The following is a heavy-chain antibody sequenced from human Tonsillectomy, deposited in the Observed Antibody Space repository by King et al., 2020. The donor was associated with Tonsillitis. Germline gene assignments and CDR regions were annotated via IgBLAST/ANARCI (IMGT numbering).Heavy chain of an antibody. CDR1: GFTFSNYA. J-gene: IGHJ2*01. V-gene: IGHV3-30*04. Sequence: VQLVESGGGVVQPGRSLRLSCVASGFTFSNYAMHWVRQAPGKGLEWVAIISDDGSNKYYADSVKGRFTISRDNSKNTLYLQMNSLRAEDTSVYYCANLPYVTNGRPGLFFDLWGRGTLVTVSS. CDR3: ANLPYVTNGRPGLFFDL. D-gene: IGHD2-8*01. CDR2: ISDDGSNK.